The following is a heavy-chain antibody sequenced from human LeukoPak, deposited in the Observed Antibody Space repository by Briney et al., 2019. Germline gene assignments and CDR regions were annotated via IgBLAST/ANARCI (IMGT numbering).Heavy chain of an antibody. CDR2: IRYDGSNK. J-gene: IGHJ4*02. D-gene: IGHD3-22*01. CDR3: ASVYYDSSAQQGPYDY. CDR1: GFTFSSYG. Sequence: SGGSLRLSCAASGFTFSSYGMHWVRQAPGKGLEWVAFIRYDGSNKYYADSVKGRFTISRDNSKNTVYLQMNSLRAEDTAVYYCASVYYDSSAQQGPYDYWGQGTLVTVSS. V-gene: IGHV3-30*02.